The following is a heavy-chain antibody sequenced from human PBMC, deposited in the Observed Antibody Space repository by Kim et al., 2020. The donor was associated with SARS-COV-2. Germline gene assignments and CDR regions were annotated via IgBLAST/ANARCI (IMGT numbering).Heavy chain of an antibody. CDR2: INPNSGTT. CDR3: ARVPVIASSGRWIDH. D-gene: IGHD3-22*01. J-gene: IGHJ4*02. Sequence: ASVKVSCKASGYTFTDYYTHWVRQAPGQGLEWMAWINPNSGTTEYAQKFQGRVTVTRETSISTVYMEMRGLRSDDTALYYCARVPVIASSGRWIDHWGQGTLVTVSS. V-gene: IGHV1-2*02. CDR1: GYTFTDYY.